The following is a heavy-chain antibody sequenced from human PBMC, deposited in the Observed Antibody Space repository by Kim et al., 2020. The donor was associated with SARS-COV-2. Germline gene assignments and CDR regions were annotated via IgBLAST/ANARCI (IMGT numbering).Heavy chain of an antibody. CDR1: GGSFSGYY. D-gene: IGHD2-15*01. CDR2: INHSGST. Sequence: SETLSLTCAVYGGSFSGYYWSWIRQPPGKGLEWIGEINHSGSTNYNPSLKSRVTISVDTSKNQFSLKLSSVTAADTAVYYCARGLSPADAVVVVAATYFDYWGQGTLVTVSS. CDR3: ARGLSPADAVVVVAATYFDY. J-gene: IGHJ4*02. V-gene: IGHV4-34*01.